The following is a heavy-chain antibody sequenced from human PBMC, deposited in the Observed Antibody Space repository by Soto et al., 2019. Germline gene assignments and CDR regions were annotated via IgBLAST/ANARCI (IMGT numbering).Heavy chain of an antibody. CDR2: IIPIFGTA. CDR3: AYNRKDTITGPLGY. D-gene: IGHD5-18*01. J-gene: IGHJ4*02. CDR1: GGTFSSYA. V-gene: IGHV1-69*01. Sequence: QVQLVQSGAEVKKPGSSVKVSCKASGGTFSSYAISWVRQAPGQGLEWMGGIIPIFGTANYAQKSQGRVTITADEPTSNPYKELSGMKSEDTAVYDCAYNRKDTITGPLGYWGPGHPVT.